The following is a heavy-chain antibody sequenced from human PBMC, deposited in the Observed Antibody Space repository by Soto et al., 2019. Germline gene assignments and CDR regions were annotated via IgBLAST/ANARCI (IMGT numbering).Heavy chain of an antibody. CDR1: GGSISSSNW. Sequence: SETLSLTCAVSGGSISSSNWWSWVRQPPGKGLEWIGEIYHSGSTNYNPSLKSRVTISVDKSKDQFSLKLSSVTAADTAVYYCARDDGLGLAPYYGMDVWGQGTTVTVSS. V-gene: IGHV4-4*02. CDR3: ARDDGLGLAPYYGMDV. D-gene: IGHD3-10*01. CDR2: IYHSGST. J-gene: IGHJ6*02.